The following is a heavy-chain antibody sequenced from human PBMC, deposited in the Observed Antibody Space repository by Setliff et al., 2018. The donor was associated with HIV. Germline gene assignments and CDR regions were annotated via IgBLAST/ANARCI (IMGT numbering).Heavy chain of an antibody. CDR2: IIPILGIA. CDR1: GGTFSSYA. D-gene: IGHD3-10*01. Sequence: SVKVSCKASGGTFSSYAISWVRQAPGQGLEWMGGIIPILGIANYAQKFQGRVTITADKSTSTAYMELSSLRSEDTAVYYCARQNRYYYGSGSFHSWFDPWGQGTLVTVSS. J-gene: IGHJ5*02. CDR3: ARQNRYYYGSGSFHSWFDP. V-gene: IGHV1-69*10.